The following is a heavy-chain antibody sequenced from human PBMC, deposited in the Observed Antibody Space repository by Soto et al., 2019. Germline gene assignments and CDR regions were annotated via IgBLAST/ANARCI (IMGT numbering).Heavy chain of an antibody. CDR3: ARDVVVPATTYYYYGMDV. CDR1: GYTSTSYG. CDR2: ISAYNANT. V-gene: IGHV1-18*04. Sequence: GASVKVSCKASGYTSTSYGISWVRQAPGQGLEWMGWISAYNANTNHAQKLQGRVTMTTDTSTSTAYMELRSLRSDDTAVYYCARDVVVPATTYYYYGMDVWGQGTTVTVSS. D-gene: IGHD2-2*01. J-gene: IGHJ6*02.